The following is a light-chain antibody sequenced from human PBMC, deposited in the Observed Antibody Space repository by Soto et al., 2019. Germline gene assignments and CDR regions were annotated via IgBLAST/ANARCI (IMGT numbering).Light chain of an antibody. CDR3: QQYNNWPRT. Sequence: EIVMTQSPATLSVSPGERATLSCRASQSVSSNLAWYQQKPGQAPRLLIYGASTRTTGIPARFSGSGSGTEFTLTISSLQSEDFAVYYWQQYNNWPRTFGQGTKVKIK. CDR1: QSVSSN. J-gene: IGKJ1*01. V-gene: IGKV3-15*01. CDR2: GAS.